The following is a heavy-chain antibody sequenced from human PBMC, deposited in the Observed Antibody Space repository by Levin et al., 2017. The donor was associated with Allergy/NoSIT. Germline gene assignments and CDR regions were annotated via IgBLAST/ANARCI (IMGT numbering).Heavy chain of an antibody. J-gene: IGHJ5*02. V-gene: IGHV3-49*03. Sequence: GGSLRLSCTGSGFTFGDCTMTWFRQAPGKGLEWVGSVRAKSHGGTTEYAPSVKGKFTISRDDSKSIAYLQMDSLNIGDTAVYYCARGDKSSWYSVSWGQGTLVTVSS. D-gene: IGHD6-13*01. CDR3: ARGDKSSWYSVS. CDR2: VRAKSHGGTT. CDR1: GFTFGDCT.